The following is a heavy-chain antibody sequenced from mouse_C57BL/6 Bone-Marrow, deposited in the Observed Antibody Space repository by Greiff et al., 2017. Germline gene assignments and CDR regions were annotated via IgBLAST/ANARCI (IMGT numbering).Heavy chain of an antibody. D-gene: IGHD2-4*01. J-gene: IGHJ3*01. Sequence: QVQLQQPGAELVRPGTSVKLSCKASGYTFTSYWMHWVKQRPGQGLEWIGVIDPSDSYTNYNQKFKGKATLTVDTSSSTAYMQLSSLTSEDSAVYYCARGDYPFAYWGQGTLVTVSA. CDR3: ARGDYPFAY. V-gene: IGHV1-59*01. CDR1: GYTFTSYW. CDR2: IDPSDSYT.